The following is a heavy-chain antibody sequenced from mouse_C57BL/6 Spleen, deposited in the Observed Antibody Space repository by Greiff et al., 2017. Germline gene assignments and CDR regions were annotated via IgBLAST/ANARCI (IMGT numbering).Heavy chain of an antibody. J-gene: IGHJ2*01. Sequence: EVKLVESGEGLVKPGGSLKLSCAASGFTFSSYAMSWVRQTPEKRLEWVAYISSGGDYIYYADPVKGRFTISRDNARNTLYLQMSSLKSEDTAMYYCTREGWDGGHYFDYWGQGTTLTVSS. D-gene: IGHD4-1*01. CDR3: TREGWDGGHYFDY. CDR1: GFTFSSYA. CDR2: ISSGGDYI. V-gene: IGHV5-9-1*02.